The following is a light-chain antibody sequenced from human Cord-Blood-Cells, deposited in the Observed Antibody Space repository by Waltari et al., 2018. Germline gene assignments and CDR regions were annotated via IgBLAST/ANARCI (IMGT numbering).Light chain of an antibody. Sequence: DIVLTQPPGTLSLSPGERATLSCRASQSVSSSYLAWYQQKPGQAPRLLIYGASSRATGIPDRFSGSGSGTDFTITISRLEPEEFAVYYCQQYGSSPWTFGQGTKVEIK. CDR1: QSVSSSY. J-gene: IGKJ1*01. CDR3: QQYGSSPWT. CDR2: GAS. V-gene: IGKV3-20*01.